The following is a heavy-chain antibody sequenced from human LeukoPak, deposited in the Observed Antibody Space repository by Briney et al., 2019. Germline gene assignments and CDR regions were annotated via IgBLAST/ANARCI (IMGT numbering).Heavy chain of an antibody. CDR3: ARSSGWYHRGPDYYYYYMDV. CDR2: IRYDGSNK. CDR1: GFTFSSYG. J-gene: IGHJ6*03. Sequence: PGGSLRLSCAASGFTFSSYGMHWVRQAPGKGLEWVAFIRYDGSNKYYADSVKGRFTISRDNAKNSLYLQMHSLRAEDTAMYYCARSSGWYHRGPDYYYYYMDVWGTGTTVTVS. V-gene: IGHV3-30*02. D-gene: IGHD6-19*01.